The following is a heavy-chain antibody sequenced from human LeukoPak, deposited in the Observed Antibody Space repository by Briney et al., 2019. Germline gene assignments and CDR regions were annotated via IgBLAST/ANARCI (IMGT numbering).Heavy chain of an antibody. J-gene: IGHJ6*02. CDR3: ARDDCSSTSCYVDPPYYYGMDV. CDR1: GFTFSSYG. CDR2: ISYDGSNK. Sequence: PGRSLRLSCAASGFTFSSYGMHWVRQAPGKGLEWVAVISYDGSNKYYADSVKGRFTISRDNSKNTLYLQMNSLRAEDTAVYYCARDDCSSTSCYVDPPYYYGMDVWGQGTTVTVSS. D-gene: IGHD2-2*01. V-gene: IGHV3-30*03.